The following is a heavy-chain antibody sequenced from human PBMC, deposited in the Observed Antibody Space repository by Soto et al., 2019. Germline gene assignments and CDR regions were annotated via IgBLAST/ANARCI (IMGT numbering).Heavy chain of an antibody. Sequence: QVQLVQSGAEVKEPGASVKVSCKASGYTFQNYHMHWVRQAPRQGLEWMGIIHPSGDTKTYAQRFKGRLAMTRDTSTSTAYMELSSLTSEDTAVYFCARDLWGSWTVDYWGQGTLVTVSS. CDR3: ARDLWGSWTVDY. CDR1: GYTFQNYH. V-gene: IGHV1-46*02. CDR2: IHPSGDTK. D-gene: IGHD3-16*01. J-gene: IGHJ4*02.